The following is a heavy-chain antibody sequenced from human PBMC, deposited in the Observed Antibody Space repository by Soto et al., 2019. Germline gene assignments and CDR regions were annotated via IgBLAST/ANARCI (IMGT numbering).Heavy chain of an antibody. Sequence: PSETLSLTCAVSGGSIGGVGYSWSWIRQPPGGGLEWIGYMYHSGTFLKSPSLKTRLTMSLDMSKNQLSLTLNSMTAADTAVYYCARAQFYSGSGNYNNLMFDAWGQGIQVTVSS. V-gene: IGHV4-30-2*01. D-gene: IGHD3-10*01. J-gene: IGHJ5*02. CDR3: ARAQFYSGSGNYNNLMFDA. CDR1: GGSIGGVGYS. CDR2: MYHSGTF.